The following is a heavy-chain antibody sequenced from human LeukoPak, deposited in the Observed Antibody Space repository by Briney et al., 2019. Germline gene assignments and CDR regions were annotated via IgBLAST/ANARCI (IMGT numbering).Heavy chain of an antibody. CDR2: VNQDGSDK. CDR1: EFTFSTNW. D-gene: IGHD3-10*02. V-gene: IGHV3-7*05. J-gene: IGHJ4*02. CDR3: ARYVGRPDYFDY. Sequence: PGGSLRLSCAASEFTFSTNWMSWVRQAPGKGLEWVATVNQDGSDKYYVGSVKGRFTISRDNAENSLYLQMNSLRAEDTAVYYCARYVGRPDYFDYWGQGTLVTVSS.